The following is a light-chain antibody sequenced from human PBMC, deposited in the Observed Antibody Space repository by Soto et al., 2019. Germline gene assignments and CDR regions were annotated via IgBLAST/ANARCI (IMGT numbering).Light chain of an antibody. CDR3: QQNGSLPIT. CDR1: QSLSGGY. V-gene: IGKV3-20*01. J-gene: IGKJ5*01. Sequence: EIVLTQSPGTLSLSPGERATLSCRASQSLSGGYLAWFQQKPGQTPRLLIYSESNRATGIPGRFSGSGSGTAFKLTISGLQTEDWVVYYCQQNGSLPITFGQGTRLEIK. CDR2: SES.